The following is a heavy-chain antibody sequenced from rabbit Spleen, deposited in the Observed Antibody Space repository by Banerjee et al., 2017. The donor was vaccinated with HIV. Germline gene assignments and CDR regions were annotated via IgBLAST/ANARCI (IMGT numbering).Heavy chain of an antibody. CDR2: IDLLFGTT. CDR3: ARDTGSSFSSYGMDL. CDR1: GFDFSRTG. D-gene: IGHD8-1*01. J-gene: IGHJ6*01. Sequence: QEQLMESGGGLVQPGGSLKLSCKASGFDFSRTGVSWVRQAPGKGLEWIGYIDLLFGTTYYATWAKGRFTISKTSSTTVTLQMTSLTAADTATYFCARDTGSSFSSYGMDLWGQGTLVTVS. V-gene: IGHV1S39*01.